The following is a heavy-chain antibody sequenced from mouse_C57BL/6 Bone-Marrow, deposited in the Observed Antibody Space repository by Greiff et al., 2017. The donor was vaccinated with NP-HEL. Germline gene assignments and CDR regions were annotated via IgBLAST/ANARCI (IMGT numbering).Heavy chain of an antibody. CDR2: IYPGSGST. CDR3: ARGGITTVLATRDFDY. J-gene: IGHJ2*01. V-gene: IGHV1-55*01. Sequence: QVQLQQPGAELVKPGASVKMSCKASGYTFTSYWITWVKQRPGQGLEWIGDIYPGSGSTNYNEKFKSKATLTVDTSSSTAYMQLSSLTSEDSAVYYCARGGITTVLATRDFDYWGQGTTLTVSS. D-gene: IGHD1-1*01. CDR1: GYTFTSYW.